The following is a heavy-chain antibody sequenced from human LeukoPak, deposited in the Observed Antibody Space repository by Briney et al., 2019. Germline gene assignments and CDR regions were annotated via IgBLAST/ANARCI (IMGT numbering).Heavy chain of an antibody. Sequence: PGRSPRLSCAASGFTFSSYGMHWVRQAPGKGLEWVSAISGSGGSTYYADSVKGRFTISRDNSKNTLYLQMNSLRAEDTAVYYCAKDRGLYGDLSFDYWGQGTLVTVSS. V-gene: IGHV3-23*01. CDR1: GFTFSSYG. CDR2: ISGSGGST. D-gene: IGHD4-17*01. J-gene: IGHJ4*02. CDR3: AKDRGLYGDLSFDY.